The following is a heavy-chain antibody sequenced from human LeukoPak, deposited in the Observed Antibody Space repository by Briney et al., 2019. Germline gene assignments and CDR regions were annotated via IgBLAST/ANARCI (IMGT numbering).Heavy chain of an antibody. CDR3: ARQDYDSSGYNTLYYFDY. J-gene: IGHJ4*02. Sequence: SVKVSCKASGGTFSSYAISWVRQAPGQGLEWMGGIIPIFGTANYAQKFQGRVTITADESTSTAYMELSSLRSEDTAVYYCARQDYDSSGYNTLYYFDYWGQGTLVTVSS. V-gene: IGHV1-69*13. D-gene: IGHD3-22*01. CDR2: IIPIFGTA. CDR1: GGTFSSYA.